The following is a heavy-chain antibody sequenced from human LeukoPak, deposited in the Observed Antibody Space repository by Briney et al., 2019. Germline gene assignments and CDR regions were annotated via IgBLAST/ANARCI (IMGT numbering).Heavy chain of an antibody. V-gene: IGHV3-48*01. Sequence: PGGSLRLSCAASGFTFSSYSMNCVRQAPGKGLEWVSYIIIISSTIYYADSVKGRFTISRDNAKNSLYLQMNSLRAEDTAVYYCARDAVWGYYDSSGYYPLDYWGQGTLVTVSS. CDR2: IIIISSTI. J-gene: IGHJ4*02. D-gene: IGHD3-22*01. CDR1: GFTFSSYS. CDR3: ARDAVWGYYDSSGYYPLDY.